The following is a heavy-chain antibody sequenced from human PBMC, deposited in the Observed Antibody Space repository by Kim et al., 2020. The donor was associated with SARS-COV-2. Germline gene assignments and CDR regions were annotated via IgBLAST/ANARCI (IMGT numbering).Heavy chain of an antibody. CDR2: NIHT. V-gene: IGHV3-21*01. Sequence: NIHTCYADSVKGRFTISRDNARNSLYLQMNSLRAEDTAVYYCATSSSCDYWGQGTLVTVSS. D-gene: IGHD6-19*01. CDR3: ATSSSCDY. J-gene: IGHJ4*02.